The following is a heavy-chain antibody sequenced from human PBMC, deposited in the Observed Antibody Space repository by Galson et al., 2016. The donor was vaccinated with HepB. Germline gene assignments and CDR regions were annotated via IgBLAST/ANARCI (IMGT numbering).Heavy chain of an antibody. CDR3: AKDVEAANNDYLDH. CDR1: GFTFSIHA. CDR2: ISSSAAST. J-gene: IGHJ4*02. D-gene: IGHD1/OR15-1a*01. V-gene: IGHV3-23*01. Sequence: SLRLSCAASGFTFSIHAMSWVRQAPGKGLEWVAAISSSAASTYYAASVTGRLTISRDNSKNTLFLQVNNLKDEDTARYYCAKDVEAANNDYLDHWGQGTLVTVSS.